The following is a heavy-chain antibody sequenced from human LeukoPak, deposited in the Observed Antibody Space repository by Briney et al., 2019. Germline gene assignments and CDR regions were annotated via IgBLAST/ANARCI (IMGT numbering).Heavy chain of an antibody. Sequence: TSETLSLTCTVSGGSISSYYWSWIRQPAGKGLEWIGRIYTSGSTNYNPSLKSRVTISVDTSKNQFSLKLSSVTAADTAVYYCARGSRDGYNPPRRYFDYWGQGTLVTVSS. CDR2: IYTSGST. J-gene: IGHJ4*02. D-gene: IGHD5-24*01. V-gene: IGHV4-4*07. CDR3: ARGSRDGYNPPRRYFDY. CDR1: GGSISSYY.